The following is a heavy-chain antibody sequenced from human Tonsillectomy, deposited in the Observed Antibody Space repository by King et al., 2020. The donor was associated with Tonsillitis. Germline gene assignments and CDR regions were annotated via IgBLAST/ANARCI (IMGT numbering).Heavy chain of an antibody. CDR2: ISGSGCST. CDR3: AKIVVDYDILTGYSGEPFDY. D-gene: IGHD3-9*01. V-gene: IGHV3-23*04. J-gene: IGHJ4*02. CDR1: GFTFSSYS. Sequence: VQLVESGGGLVQPGGALRLSCATSGFTFSSYSISLVRQAPGEGLEWVSAISGSGCSTYYADSRRGRFTITRDNSKNTLYLQMDSLRAEDTAVYYCAKIVVDYDILTGYSGEPFDYWGQGTLVTVSS.